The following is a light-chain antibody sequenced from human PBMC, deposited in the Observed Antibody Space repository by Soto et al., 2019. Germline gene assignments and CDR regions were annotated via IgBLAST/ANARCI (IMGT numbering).Light chain of an antibody. CDR1: SSDIGNYKS. CDR2: DVN. Sequence: QPALTQPRSVSGSPGQSVTISCTGTSSDIGNYKSVSWYQQYLGEAPKLMIYDVNKRSSGVPDRFSGSKSVNTASLTISGLQPEDEADYYCCSYAGGFSWVFGGGTKLTVL. V-gene: IGLV2-11*01. CDR3: CSYAGGFSWV. J-gene: IGLJ3*02.